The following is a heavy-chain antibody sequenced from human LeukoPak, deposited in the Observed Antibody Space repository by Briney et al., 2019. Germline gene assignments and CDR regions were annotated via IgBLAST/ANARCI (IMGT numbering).Heavy chain of an antibody. D-gene: IGHD3-22*01. V-gene: IGHV1-46*01. CDR1: GYTFTSYY. J-gene: IGHJ4*02. CDR3: ARDRHRRHYYDSSLHPPLDY. CDR2: INPSGGST. Sequence: ASVKVSCKASGYTFTSYYMHWVRQAPGQGLEWMGIINPSGGSTSYAQKFQGRVIMTRDMSTSTAYMDLRSLRSDDTAVYYCARDRHRRHYYDSSLHPPLDYWGQGTLVTVSS.